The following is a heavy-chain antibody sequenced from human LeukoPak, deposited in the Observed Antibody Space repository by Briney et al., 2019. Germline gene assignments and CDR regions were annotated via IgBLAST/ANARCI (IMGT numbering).Heavy chain of an antibody. CDR2: INPGNGDT. Sequence: ASVKVSCKGSGYTFTSYAVHWVRQAPGQRLEWLGWINPGNGDTKYSQNFQGRVTVTSDTSAATAYVELNSLTSEDTAVYYCARERWHCRVNCYSVYYYALDVWGQGTTVTVSS. V-gene: IGHV1-3*01. D-gene: IGHD2-15*01. J-gene: IGHJ6*02. CDR3: ARERWHCRVNCYSVYYYALDV. CDR1: GYTFTSYA.